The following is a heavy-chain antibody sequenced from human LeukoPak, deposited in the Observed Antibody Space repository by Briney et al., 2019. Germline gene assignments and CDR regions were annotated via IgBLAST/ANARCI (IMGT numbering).Heavy chain of an antibody. CDR2: ISSNGGST. CDR1: GFTFSSYA. CDR3: VKGVGRSTSPNLGRH. D-gene: IGHD2-2*01. Sequence: GSLRLSCSASGFTFSSYAMHCVRQAPGKGLEYVSAISSNGGSTYYADSVKGRFTIYRDNSKNTLYLQMSSLRAEDTAVYYCVKGVGRSTSPNLGRHWGQGTLVTVSS. J-gene: IGHJ1*01. V-gene: IGHV3-64D*06.